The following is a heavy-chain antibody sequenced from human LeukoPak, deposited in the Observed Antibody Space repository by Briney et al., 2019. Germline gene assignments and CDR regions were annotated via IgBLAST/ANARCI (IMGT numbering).Heavy chain of an antibody. Sequence: SETLSLTCTVSGDSINNPGYYWGWIRRPPGKGLEWIGTIYYDGDTYYNASLKSRVTISVDTSNNQFSLRLSPVTAADTAVYYCARSRSYYFDHWGQGTLVTVSS. V-gene: IGHV4-39*01. CDR1: GDSINNPGYY. D-gene: IGHD6-19*01. CDR3: ARSRSYYFDH. CDR2: IYYDGDT. J-gene: IGHJ4*02.